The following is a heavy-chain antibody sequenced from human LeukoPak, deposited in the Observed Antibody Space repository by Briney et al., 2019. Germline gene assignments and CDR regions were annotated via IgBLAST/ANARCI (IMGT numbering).Heavy chain of an antibody. CDR1: GGSISSGGYS. D-gene: IGHD4-17*01. J-gene: IGHJ4*02. Sequence: PSETLSLTCAVSGGSISSGGYSWSWIRQPPGKGLEWIGYIYHSGSTYYNPSLKSRVTISVDRSKNQFSLKLSSVAAADTAVYYCARGARLREAPYYFDYWGQGTLVTVSS. CDR2: IYHSGST. V-gene: IGHV4-30-2*01. CDR3: ARGARLREAPYYFDY.